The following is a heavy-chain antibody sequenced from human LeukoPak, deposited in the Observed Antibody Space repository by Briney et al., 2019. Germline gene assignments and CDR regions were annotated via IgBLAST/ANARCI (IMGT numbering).Heavy chain of an antibody. J-gene: IGHJ6*02. CDR1: GFTFNNYA. CDR2: VSGRGDAT. CDR3: AKAPPAATNYYYGMDV. D-gene: IGHD2-15*01. V-gene: IGHV3-23*01. Sequence: GGSLRLSCAASGFTFNNYAMTWVRQAPGKGLEWVSAVSGRGDATYYADSVKGRFTISRDDSKNTLYLQMNSLRAEDTAVYHCAKAPPAATNYYYGMDVWGQGITVTVSS.